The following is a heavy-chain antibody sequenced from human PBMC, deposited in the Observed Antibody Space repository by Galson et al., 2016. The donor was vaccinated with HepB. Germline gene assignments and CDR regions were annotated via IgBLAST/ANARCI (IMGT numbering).Heavy chain of an antibody. CDR3: ARLGANPSCLGGSCYRWCDS. Sequence: SLRLSCAVSDFSVSVSYMSWVRQAPGKGLEWVSVLYRGGYTNYADSVKGRFTISRDNSKNTLYLQMNSLRADDTAVYYCARLGANPSCLGGSCYRWCDSWGQGIMVTVSS. CDR2: LYRGGYT. D-gene: IGHD2-15*01. V-gene: IGHV3-53*01. CDR1: DFSVSVSY. J-gene: IGHJ5*01.